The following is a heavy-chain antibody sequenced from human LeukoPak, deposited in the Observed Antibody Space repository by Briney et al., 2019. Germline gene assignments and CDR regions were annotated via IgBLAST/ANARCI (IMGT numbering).Heavy chain of an antibody. CDR2: IYHSGST. CDR3: ARGYSSSWNYFDY. V-gene: IGHV4-4*02. CDR1: GDFISSSNW. J-gene: IGHJ4*02. D-gene: IGHD6-13*01. Sequence: PSETLSLTCAVPGDFISSSNWWSWVRQPPGKGLEWIGEIYHSGSTNYNPSLKSRVTISVDTSKKQFSLKLSSVTAADTAVYYCARGYSSSWNYFDYWGQGTLVTVSS.